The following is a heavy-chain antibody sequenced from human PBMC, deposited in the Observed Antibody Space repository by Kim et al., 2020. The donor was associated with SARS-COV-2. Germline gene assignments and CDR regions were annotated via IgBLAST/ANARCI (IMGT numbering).Heavy chain of an antibody. D-gene: IGHD6-13*01. V-gene: IGHV3-23*01. CDR3: ARDLWVILAAAWGFDY. CDR1: GFTFSGFA. CDR2: VSGSGSST. J-gene: IGHJ4*02. Sequence: GGSLRLSCTASGFTFSGFAMNWVRQTPGKGLEWVSSVSGSGSSTYYADSVKGRFTISRDNSKNTLFLQMNSLRAEDTAIYYCARDLWVILAAAWGFDYWGQGTLVTVSS.